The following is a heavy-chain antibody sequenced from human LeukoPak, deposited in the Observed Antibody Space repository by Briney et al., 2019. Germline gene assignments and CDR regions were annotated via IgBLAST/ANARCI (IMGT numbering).Heavy chain of an antibody. D-gene: IGHD1-26*01. Sequence: GESLKISCKGSGYTFTSSWIGWVRQMPGKGLEWMGIIYPDDSDTRYSPSFQGQVTISADKSISTAYLQWSSLKASDTAMYYCARRLPPSGAVDYWGQGTLVTVS. CDR1: GYTFTSSW. V-gene: IGHV5-51*01. CDR2: IYPDDSDT. CDR3: ARRLPPSGAVDY. J-gene: IGHJ4*02.